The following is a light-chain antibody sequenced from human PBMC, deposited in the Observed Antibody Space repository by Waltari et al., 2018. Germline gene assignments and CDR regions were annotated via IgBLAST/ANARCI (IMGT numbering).Light chain of an antibody. CDR3: QAWDSGAAGV. J-gene: IGLJ1*01. CDR2: RES. CDR1: TLGAKY. V-gene: IGLV3-1*01. Sequence: SSELRQAPSASVPHGQTATISCSGDTLGAKYARWYQQTPGQFPVLVIYRESRRPSGIPGRFSGSNAGNTATLTIGGTQAMDEADYYCQAWDSGAAGVFGTGTKVTVL.